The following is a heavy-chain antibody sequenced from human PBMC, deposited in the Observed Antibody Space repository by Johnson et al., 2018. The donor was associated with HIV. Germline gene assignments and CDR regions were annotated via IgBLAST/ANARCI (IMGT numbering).Heavy chain of an antibody. CDR1: GFTFDDYG. V-gene: IGHV3-20*04. CDR3: ARGGPYSSGWSGAGAFDI. CDR2: INWNGGST. J-gene: IGHJ3*02. D-gene: IGHD6-19*01. Sequence: VQLVESGGGVVRPGGSLRVSCAASGFTFDDYGMSWVRQAPGKGLEWGSGINWNGGSTGYADSVKGRFTISRDNAKNSLYLQMNTLRAEDTALYYCARGGPYSSGWSGAGAFDIWGQGTMVTVSS.